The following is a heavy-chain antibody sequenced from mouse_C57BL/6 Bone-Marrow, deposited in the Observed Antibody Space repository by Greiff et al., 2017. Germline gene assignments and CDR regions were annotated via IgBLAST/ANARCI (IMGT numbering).Heavy chain of an antibody. J-gene: IGHJ3*01. D-gene: IGHD1-1*01. CDR1: GYTFTSYW. Sequence: QVQLKESGAELVKPGASVKMSCKASGYTFTSYWITWVKQRPGQGLEWIGDIYPGSGSTNYNEKFKSKATLTVDTSSSTAYMQLSSLTSEDSAVYYCAILYYGSSLGFAYWGQGTLVTVSA. CDR2: IYPGSGST. V-gene: IGHV1-55*01. CDR3: AILYYGSSLGFAY.